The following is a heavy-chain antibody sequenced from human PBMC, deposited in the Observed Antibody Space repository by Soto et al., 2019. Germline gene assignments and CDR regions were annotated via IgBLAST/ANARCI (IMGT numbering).Heavy chain of an antibody. J-gene: IGHJ3*02. D-gene: IGHD2-15*01. Sequence: SETLSLTCTVSGGSISSGKYYWSWVRQHPGKGLEWIAYMSYSGTTYYNPSLKTRVIISLDTSTNQFSLKLSSVTAADTAVYFCARYCSGGTCQYAFDIWGQGTMVTVSS. CDR1: GGSISSGKYY. CDR2: MSYSGTT. CDR3: ARYCSGGTCQYAFDI. V-gene: IGHV4-31*03.